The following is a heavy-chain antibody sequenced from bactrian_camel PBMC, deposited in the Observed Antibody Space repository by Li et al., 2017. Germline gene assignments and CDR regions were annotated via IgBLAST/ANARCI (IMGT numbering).Heavy chain of an antibody. CDR1: RGFDDADAE. CDR2: ISPDGKE. V-gene: IGHV3S53*01. J-gene: IGHJ4*01. Sequence: HVQLVESGGGSVQIGGSLTLACAASRGFDDADAEWGWFRQAPGAQCEMVASISPDGKEYYSDSVKGRFTISKDNAKTSLYLQMDNLKPEDTAMYTCAAGPPNGAGKCGIWYGKCNWWGQGTQVTVS. CDR3: AAGPPNGAGKCGIWYGKCNW. D-gene: IGHD8*01.